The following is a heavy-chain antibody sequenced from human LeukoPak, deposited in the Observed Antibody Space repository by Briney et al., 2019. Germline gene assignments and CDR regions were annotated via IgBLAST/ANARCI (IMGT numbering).Heavy chain of an antibody. J-gene: IGHJ4*02. D-gene: IGHD5-12*01. CDR3: ARAAGMGMATINWVFDY. V-gene: IGHV3-30*04. CDR2: ISYDGSNK. Sequence: GGSLRLSCAASGFTFSSYAMHWVRQAPGKGLEWVAVISYDGSNKYYADSVKGRFTISRDNSKNTLYLQMNSLRAEDTAVYYCARAAGMGMATINWVFDYWGQGTLVTVSS. CDR1: GFTFSSYA.